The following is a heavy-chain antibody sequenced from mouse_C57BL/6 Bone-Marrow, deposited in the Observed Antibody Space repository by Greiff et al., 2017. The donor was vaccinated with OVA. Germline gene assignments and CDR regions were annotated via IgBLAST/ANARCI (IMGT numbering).Heavy chain of an antibody. V-gene: IGHV1-26*01. D-gene: IGHD2-12*01. J-gene: IGHJ3*01. Sequence: EVQLQQSGPELVKPGASVKISCKASGYTFTDYYMNWVKQSHGKSLEWIGDINPNNGGTSYNQKFKGKATLTVDKSSSTAYMELRSLTSEDSAVYYCAREGTIRDFWAYWGQGTLVTVSA. CDR3: AREGTIRDFWAY. CDR2: INPNNGGT. CDR1: GYTFTDYY.